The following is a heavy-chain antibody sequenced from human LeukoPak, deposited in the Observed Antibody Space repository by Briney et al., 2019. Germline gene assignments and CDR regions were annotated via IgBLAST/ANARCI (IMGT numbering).Heavy chain of an antibody. J-gene: IGHJ4*02. CDR3: ARDRTMVRGVLDAHFSDY. V-gene: IGHV3-30*14. Sequence: GGSLRLSCAASGFTFSSYAMHWVRQAPGKGLEWVAVISYDGSNKYYADSVKGRFTISRDNSKNTLYLQMNSLRAEDTAVYYCARDRTMVRGVLDAHFSDYWGQGTLVTVSS. D-gene: IGHD3-10*01. CDR2: ISYDGSNK. CDR1: GFTFSSYA.